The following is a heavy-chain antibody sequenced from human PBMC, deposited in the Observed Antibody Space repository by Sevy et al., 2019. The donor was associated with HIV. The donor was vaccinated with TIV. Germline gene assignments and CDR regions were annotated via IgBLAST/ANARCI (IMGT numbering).Heavy chain of an antibody. V-gene: IGHV1-24*01. CDR2: FDPEDGET. J-gene: IGHJ4*02. CDR1: GYTLTKLG. D-gene: IGHD3-22*01. Sequence: ASVKVSCKVSGYTLTKLGMHWVRQAPGKGLEWMGSFDPEDGETIYAQKFQGRLTMTEDTSTDTAYMDLSSLRSEDTAVYFCATTKDYYESSCSPFYYWGQGTVVTVSS. CDR3: ATTKDYYESSCSPFYY.